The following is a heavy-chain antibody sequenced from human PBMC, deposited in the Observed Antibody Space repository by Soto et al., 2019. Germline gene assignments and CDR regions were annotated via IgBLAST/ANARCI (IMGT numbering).Heavy chain of an antibody. D-gene: IGHD1-26*01. J-gene: IGHJ3*02. Sequence: EVQLVESGGGLVPPGVSLRLSCEAYGVTFSNYAMSWVRQGPWKGLEWVSSVGDGGGRTYYADSVKGRFTISTDNSKNTLLLQLNSLRADDTAVYYCACKSIVEERNHDAFDTWGQGTMVIVSS. V-gene: IGHV3-23*04. CDR1: GVTFSNYA. CDR3: ACKSIVEERNHDAFDT. CDR2: VGDGGGRT.